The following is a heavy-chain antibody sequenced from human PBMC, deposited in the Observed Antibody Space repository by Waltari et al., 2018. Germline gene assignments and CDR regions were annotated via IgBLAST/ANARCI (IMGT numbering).Heavy chain of an antibody. CDR1: GLIFNNYW. CDR3: VMYSSSFLGDC. Sequence: EVQLVESGGGLVQPGGSLRLSCPASGLIFNNYWMHWVRQAPGKGLVSVSHIYTDGSITNYADSVKGRFTISRDNAKNTLFLQMNSLRAEDTAVYYCVMYSSSFLGDCWGQGTLVTVSS. V-gene: IGHV3-74*01. J-gene: IGHJ4*02. CDR2: IYTDGSIT. D-gene: IGHD6-13*01.